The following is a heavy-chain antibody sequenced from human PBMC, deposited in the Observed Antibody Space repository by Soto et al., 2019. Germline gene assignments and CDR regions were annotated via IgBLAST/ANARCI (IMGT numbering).Heavy chain of an antibody. CDR3: ARGRQQLANPYGMDV. CDR2: ISYDGSNK. V-gene: IGHV3-30-3*01. D-gene: IGHD6-13*01. Sequence: GGSLRLSCAASGFTFSSYAMHWVRQAPGKGLEWVAVISYDGSNKYYADSVKGRFTISRDNSKNTLYLQMNSLRAEDTAVYYCARGRQQLANPYGMDVWGQGTTVTVSS. CDR1: GFTFSSYA. J-gene: IGHJ6*02.